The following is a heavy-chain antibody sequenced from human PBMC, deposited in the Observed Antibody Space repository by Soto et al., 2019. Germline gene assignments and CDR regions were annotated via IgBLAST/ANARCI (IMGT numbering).Heavy chain of an antibody. V-gene: IGHV4-34*01. D-gene: IGHD3-9*01. CDR3: ARGGGGYDILTGYPNPLNYYMDV. Sequence: SETLSLTCAVYGGSFSGYYWSWIRQPPGKGLEWIGEINHSGSTNYNPSLKSRVTISVDTSKNQFSLKLSSVTAADTAVYYCARGGGGYDILTGYPNPLNYYMDVWGKGTTVTAP. CDR2: INHSGST. CDR1: GGSFSGYY. J-gene: IGHJ6*03.